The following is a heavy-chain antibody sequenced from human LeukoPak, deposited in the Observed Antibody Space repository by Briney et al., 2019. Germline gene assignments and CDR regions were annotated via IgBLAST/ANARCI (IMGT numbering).Heavy chain of an antibody. CDR1: GYSFTNYW. V-gene: IGHV5-51*01. D-gene: IGHD3-10*01. CDR3: ARRSFMVRGVGHFDY. J-gene: IGHJ4*02. Sequence: GESLKISCEGSGYSFTNYWIGWVRQMPGKGLEWMGIIYPGNSDTRYSPSFQGQVTISADKSISTAYLQWSSLKASDTAMYYCARRSFMVRGVGHFDYWGQGTLVTVSS. CDR2: IYPGNSDT.